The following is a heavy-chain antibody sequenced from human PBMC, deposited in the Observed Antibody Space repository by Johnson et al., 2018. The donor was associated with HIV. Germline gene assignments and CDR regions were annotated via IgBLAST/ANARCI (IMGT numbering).Heavy chain of an antibody. Sequence: QVQLVESGGGVVQPGGSLRLSCAASGFIFSSYGMHWVRQAPGQGLEWVAFIWYDGSRKYYPDSVKGRFTISRVNSKNMLYLQMNSLRVEDTAVYYCVKEASRGTVTQAPDAFDIWGQGTVVTVSS. CDR3: VKEASRGTVTQAPDAFDI. J-gene: IGHJ3*02. D-gene: IGHD4-17*01. V-gene: IGHV3-30*02. CDR2: IWYDGSRK. CDR1: GFIFSSYG.